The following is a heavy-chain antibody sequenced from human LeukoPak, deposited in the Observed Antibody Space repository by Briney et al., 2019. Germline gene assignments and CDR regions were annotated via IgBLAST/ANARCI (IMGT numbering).Heavy chain of an antibody. CDR1: GGSSSSYY. V-gene: IGHV4-59*01. CDR2: IHYTGST. J-gene: IGHJ4*02. CDR3: ARGGSWYFDY. D-gene: IGHD6-13*01. Sequence: PSETLSLTCTVSGGSSSSYYWSWLRHPPGKGLEWIGYIHYTGSTNYNPSLESRVTISVDTSKNQFSLKLSSVTAADTAVYYCARGGSWYFDYWGQGTLVTVSS.